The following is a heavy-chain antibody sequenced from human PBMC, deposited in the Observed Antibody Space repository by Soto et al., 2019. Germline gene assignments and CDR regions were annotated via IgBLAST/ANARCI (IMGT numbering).Heavy chain of an antibody. V-gene: IGHV3-11*01. J-gene: IGHJ4*02. CDR2: ISSSGATI. CDR3: ARSEVVVIRIDS. CDR1: GFTFSDYY. Sequence: GSLRLSCATSGFTFSDYYMSWIRQAPGKGLEWVSYISSSGATIYYADSVKGRFTIFRDNAKNSLYLQMNSLRDEDTAVYYCARSEVVVIRIDSWGQGTPVTVSS. D-gene: IGHD3-22*01.